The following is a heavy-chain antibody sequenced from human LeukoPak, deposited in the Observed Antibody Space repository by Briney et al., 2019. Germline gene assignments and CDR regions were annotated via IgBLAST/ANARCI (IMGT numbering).Heavy chain of an antibody. Sequence: GSLRLSCAASGFTFSTYWMSWVRQAPGKGLEWVANIRQDGSAKYYLDSVKGRSTISRDNAKNSLYLQMNSLRAEDTAVYSCTRDRQGPKLYEMHVWGQGTTVTVSS. CDR2: IRQDGSAK. J-gene: IGHJ6*02. D-gene: IGHD3-10*01. V-gene: IGHV3-7*01. CDR3: TRDRQGPKLYEMHV. CDR1: GFTFSTYW.